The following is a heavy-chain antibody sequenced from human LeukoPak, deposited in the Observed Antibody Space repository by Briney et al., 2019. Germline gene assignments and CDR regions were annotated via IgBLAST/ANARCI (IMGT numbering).Heavy chain of an antibody. CDR2: IYSGGST. V-gene: IGHV3-53*01. CDR1: GFTVSSNY. CDR3: ARVGDPTSRALDY. Sequence: GGSLRLSCAASGFTVSSNYMSWVRQAPGKGLEWVSVIYSGGSTYYADSVKGRFTISRDNSKNTLYLQMNSLRAEDTAVYYCARVGDPTSRALDYWGQGTLVTVSS. J-gene: IGHJ4*02. D-gene: IGHD3-10*01.